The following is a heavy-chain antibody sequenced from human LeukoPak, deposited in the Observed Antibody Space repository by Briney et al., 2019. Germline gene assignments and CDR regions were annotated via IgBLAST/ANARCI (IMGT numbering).Heavy chain of an antibody. D-gene: IGHD6-19*01. J-gene: IGHJ4*02. CDR1: GFTFSSYS. V-gene: IGHV3-21*01. Sequence: PGGPLRLSCAASGFTFSSYSMNWVRQAPGKGLEWVSSISSSSSYIYYADSVKGRFTISRGNAKNSLYLQTNSLRAEDTAVYYCARNGYSSGWLLDYWGQGTLVTVSS. CDR2: ISSSSSYI. CDR3: ARNGYSSGWLLDY.